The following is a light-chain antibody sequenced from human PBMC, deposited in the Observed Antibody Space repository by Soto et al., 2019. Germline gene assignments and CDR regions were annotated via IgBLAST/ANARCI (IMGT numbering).Light chain of an antibody. J-gene: IGKJ5*01. V-gene: IGKV1-12*01. CDR2: FVS. Sequence: DIQMTQSPSSVSASVGDRVTITCRASQTVHDWLAWYQQKPGKAPKLLMYFVSRLQTGVPSRFSGSGSGTEFTLIINNLQPEDFATYYCQQVVNFPITFGQGTRLEI. CDR3: QQVVNFPIT. CDR1: QTVHDW.